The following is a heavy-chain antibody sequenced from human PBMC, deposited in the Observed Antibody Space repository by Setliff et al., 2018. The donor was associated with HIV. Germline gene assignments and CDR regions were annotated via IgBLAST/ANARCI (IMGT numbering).Heavy chain of an antibody. CDR3: ARHYFDSNSYYRPPFDS. D-gene: IGHD3-22*01. CDR1: GGTFNTHA. CDR2: IIPVRGLA. V-gene: IGHV1-69*10. J-gene: IGHJ5*01. Sequence: SVKVSCKASGGTFNTHAFSWVRQAPGQGLKWMGGIIPVRGLANYARNFQGGVTITADTSTNTAYLEVVSLRSEDTAIYYCARHYFDSNSYYRPPFDSWGQGTPVTVSS.